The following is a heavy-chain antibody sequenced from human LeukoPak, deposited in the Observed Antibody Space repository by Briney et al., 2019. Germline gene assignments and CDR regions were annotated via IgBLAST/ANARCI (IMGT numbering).Heavy chain of an antibody. D-gene: IGHD1-26*01. CDR3: ARVGGQGYYYYYGMDV. CDR2: ISSSSSYI. CDR1: GFTFSSYS. J-gene: IGHJ6*02. V-gene: IGHV3-21*04. Sequence: PGGSLRLSCAASGFTFSSYSMNWVRQAPGKGLELVSSISSSSSYIYYADSVKGRFTISRDNSKNTLYLQMNSLRAEDTAVYYCARVGGQGYYYYYGMDVWGQGTTVTVSS.